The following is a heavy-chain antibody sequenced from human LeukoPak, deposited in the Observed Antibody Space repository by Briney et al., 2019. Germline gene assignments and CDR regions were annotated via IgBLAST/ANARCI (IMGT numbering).Heavy chain of an antibody. CDR3: AKYGPQDSGSSHFDY. D-gene: IGHD1-26*01. CDR1: GFTFDDYA. CDR2: ISWNSGSI. J-gene: IGHJ4*02. V-gene: IGHV3-9*01. Sequence: GGSLRLSCAASGFTFDDYAMHWVRQAPGKGLEWVSGISWNSGSIGYADSVKGRFTISRDNSKNTLFLQMNSLRAEDTAIYYCAKYGPQDSGSSHFDYWGQGALVTVSS.